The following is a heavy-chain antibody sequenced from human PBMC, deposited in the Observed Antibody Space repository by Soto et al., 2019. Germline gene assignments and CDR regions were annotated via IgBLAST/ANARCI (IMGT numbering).Heavy chain of an antibody. V-gene: IGHV3-7*05. CDR3: ARTPFWDNWNEPSYFDY. D-gene: IGHD1-1*01. J-gene: IGHJ4*02. Sequence: GGSLRLSCAASGFTFSSYWMTWVRQAPGKGLEWVANIKQDGSEKYYVDSVKGRFTISRDNAKNSLFLQMNSLRGEDTALYYCARTPFWDNWNEPSYFDYWGQGTLVTVSS. CDR1: GFTFSSYW. CDR2: IKQDGSEK.